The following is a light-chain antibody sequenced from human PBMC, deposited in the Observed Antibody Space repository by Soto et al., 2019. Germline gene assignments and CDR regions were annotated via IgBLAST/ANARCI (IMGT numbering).Light chain of an antibody. J-gene: IGKJ3*01. Sequence: DIQMTQSPSTLSASVGDTVTITCRASQTISGWLAWYQQRPGKAPNLLIFDASTLESGVPSRFSGSGSETDFTLTISRLEPEDFAVYYCQQYVSSPFTFGPGTKVDIK. CDR1: QTISGW. CDR3: QQYVSSPFT. CDR2: DAS. V-gene: IGKV1-5*01.